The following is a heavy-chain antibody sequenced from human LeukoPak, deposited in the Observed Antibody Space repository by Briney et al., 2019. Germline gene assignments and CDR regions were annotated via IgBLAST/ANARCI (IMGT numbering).Heavy chain of an antibody. CDR2: INPNSGGT. V-gene: IGHV1-2*02. Sequence: ASVKVSCKASGYTFTGYYMHWVRQAPGQGLEWMGWINPNSGGTNYAQKFQGRVTMTRDTSISTAYMELSRLRSDDTAVYYCPKCFWDSSGYSGVDYWGQGTLVTVSS. CDR1: GYTFTGYY. CDR3: PKCFWDSSGYSGVDY. J-gene: IGHJ4*02. D-gene: IGHD3-22*01.